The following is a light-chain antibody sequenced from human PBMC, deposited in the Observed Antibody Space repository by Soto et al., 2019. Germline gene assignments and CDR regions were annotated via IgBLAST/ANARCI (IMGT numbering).Light chain of an antibody. CDR1: QAISTW. V-gene: IGKV1-12*01. Sequence: DIQMTQSPSSVSASVGDRVTITCRASQAISTWLAWYQQKPGKAPKLLIYAASNLQTGVPSRFSGSGSGTDFTLTISSLQPEDFANYYCQQANSFPWTFGQGTKVEIK. J-gene: IGKJ1*01. CDR3: QQANSFPWT. CDR2: AAS.